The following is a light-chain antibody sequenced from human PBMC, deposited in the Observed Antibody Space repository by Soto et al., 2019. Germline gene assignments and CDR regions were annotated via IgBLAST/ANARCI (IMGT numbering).Light chain of an antibody. CDR3: CSYAGSYIYV. J-gene: IGLJ1*01. CDR1: SSDVGGYNY. Sequence: QSVLTQPRSVSGSPGQSVTISCTGTSSDVGGYNYVSWYQQHPDKAPKVMIYDVTKRPSGVPDRFSGFKSGNTASLTISGLQAEDEADYYCCSYAGSYIYVFGTG. CDR2: DVT. V-gene: IGLV2-11*01.